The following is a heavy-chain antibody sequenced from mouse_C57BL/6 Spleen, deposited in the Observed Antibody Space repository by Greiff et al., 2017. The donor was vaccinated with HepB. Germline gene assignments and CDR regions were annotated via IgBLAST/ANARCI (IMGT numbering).Heavy chain of an antibody. CDR2: ISSGGDYI. J-gene: IGHJ2*01. D-gene: IGHD4-1*01. V-gene: IGHV5-9-1*02. Sequence: EVKVVESGEGLVKPGGSLKLSCAASGFTFSSYAMSWVRQTPEKRLEWVAYISSGGDYIYYADTVKGRFTISRDNARNTLYLQMSSLKSEDTAMYYCTREGTNWSDYWGQGTTLTVSS. CDR3: TREGTNWSDY. CDR1: GFTFSSYA.